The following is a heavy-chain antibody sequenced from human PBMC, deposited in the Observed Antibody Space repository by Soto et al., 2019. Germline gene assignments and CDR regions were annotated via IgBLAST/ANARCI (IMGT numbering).Heavy chain of an antibody. D-gene: IGHD1-1*01. CDR2: ISSSGSTI. V-gene: IGHV3-11*01. CDR1: GFTFSDYY. J-gene: IGHJ3*02. Sequence: GGSLRLSCAASGFTFSDYYMSWIRQAPGKGLEWVSYISSSGSTIYYADSVKGRFTISRDNANNSLYLQMNRLRAEDTAVYYCAMDWNTDAFDIWGQGXMVTVSS. CDR3: AMDWNTDAFDI.